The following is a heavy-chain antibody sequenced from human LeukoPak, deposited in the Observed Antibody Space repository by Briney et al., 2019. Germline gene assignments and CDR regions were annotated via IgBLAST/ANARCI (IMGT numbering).Heavy chain of an antibody. D-gene: IGHD2-2*01. CDR1: GGSFSDYF. CDR3: ARDVVVVPAAIHYGMDV. CDR2: INHSGRT. Sequence: KPSETLSLTCAVYGGSFSDYFWGWIRQPPGKGLEWIGEINHSGRTYYNPSLKSRVTISVDTSKNQFSLNLNSVTAADTAVYYCARDVVVVPAAIHYGMDVWGQGTTVTISS. J-gene: IGHJ6*02. V-gene: IGHV4-34*01.